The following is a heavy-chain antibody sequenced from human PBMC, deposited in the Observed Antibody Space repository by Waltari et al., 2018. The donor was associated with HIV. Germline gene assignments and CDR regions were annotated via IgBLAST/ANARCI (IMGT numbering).Heavy chain of an antibody. D-gene: IGHD2-15*01. CDR1: GYTFTSYD. V-gene: IGHV1-8*01. CDR3: ARGGYCSGGSCYRGAFDI. CDR2: MNPNSGNT. Sequence: QVQLVQSGAEVKKPGASVKVSCKASGYTFTSYDINWVRQATGQGLEWMGWMNPNSGNTGYAQKFQGRVTMTRNTSISTAYMELSSLRSEDTAVYYCARGGYCSGGSCYRGAFDIWGQGTMVTVSS. J-gene: IGHJ3*02.